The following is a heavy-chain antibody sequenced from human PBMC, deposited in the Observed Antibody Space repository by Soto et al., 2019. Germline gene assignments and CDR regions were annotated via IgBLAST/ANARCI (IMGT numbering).Heavy chain of an antibody. CDR3: ARDYIVVVPGPWFDP. CDR2: ISAYNGNT. D-gene: IGHD2-2*01. J-gene: IGHJ5*02. Sequence: ASVKVSCKASGYTFTSYGISWVRQAPGQGLEWMGWISAYNGNTNYAQKLQGRVTMTTDTSTSTAYMELRSLRSDDTAVYYCARDYIVVVPGPWFDPWGQGTLVTVSS. V-gene: IGHV1-18*01. CDR1: GYTFTSYG.